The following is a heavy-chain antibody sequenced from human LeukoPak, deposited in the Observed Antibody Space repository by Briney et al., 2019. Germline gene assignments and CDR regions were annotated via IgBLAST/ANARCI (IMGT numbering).Heavy chain of an antibody. CDR1: GFTFDDYA. D-gene: IGHD6-13*01. CDR2: ISGSGGST. Sequence: GGSLRLSCAASGFTFDDYAMHWVRQAPGKGLEWVSAISGSGGSTYYADSVKGRFTISRDNSKNTLYLQMNSLRAEDTAVYYCAKPLYSSSLHYYMDVWGKGTTVTVSS. CDR3: AKPLYSSSLHYYMDV. V-gene: IGHV3-23*01. J-gene: IGHJ6*03.